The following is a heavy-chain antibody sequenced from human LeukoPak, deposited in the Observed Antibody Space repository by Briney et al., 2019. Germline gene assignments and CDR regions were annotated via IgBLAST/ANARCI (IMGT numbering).Heavy chain of an antibody. Sequence: GRSLRLSCAASGFTFSTYAMHWVRQAPGKGLEWVAFISYDGTNKYCADSVKGRFTISRDNSKNTLYLQMNSLRAEDTGVYYCARVQGSGLFRWYWGQGTLVTVSS. CDR3: ARVQGSGLFRWY. J-gene: IGHJ4*02. CDR2: ISYDGTNK. D-gene: IGHD2-15*01. V-gene: IGHV3-30*14. CDR1: GFTFSTYA.